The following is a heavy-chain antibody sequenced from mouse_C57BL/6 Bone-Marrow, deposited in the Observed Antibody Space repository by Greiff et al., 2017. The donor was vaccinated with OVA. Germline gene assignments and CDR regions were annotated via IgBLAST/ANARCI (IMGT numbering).Heavy chain of an antibody. CDR1: GYTFTSYW. V-gene: IGHV1-61*01. CDR2: IYPSDSET. Sequence: QVQLQQPGAELVRPGSSVKLSCKASGYTFTSYWMDWVKQRPGQGLEWIGNIYPSDSETHYNQKFKDKATLTVDKSSSTAYMQLSSLTSEDSAVYYCAILITTVEEGDWGQGTTLTVSS. CDR3: AILITTVEEGD. D-gene: IGHD1-1*01. J-gene: IGHJ2*01.